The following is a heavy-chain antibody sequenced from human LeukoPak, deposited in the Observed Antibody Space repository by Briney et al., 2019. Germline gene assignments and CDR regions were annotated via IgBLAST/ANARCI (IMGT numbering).Heavy chain of an antibody. J-gene: IGHJ4*02. Sequence: GASVKVSCKASGYTFTGYYMHWVRQAPGQGLEWMGWINPNSGGINYAQKFQGWVTMTRDTSISTAYMELSRLRSDDTAVYYCARAGNYYGSGSYPNPFDYWGQGTLVTVSS. D-gene: IGHD3-10*01. CDR1: GYTFTGYY. V-gene: IGHV1-2*04. CDR2: INPNSGGI. CDR3: ARAGNYYGSGSYPNPFDY.